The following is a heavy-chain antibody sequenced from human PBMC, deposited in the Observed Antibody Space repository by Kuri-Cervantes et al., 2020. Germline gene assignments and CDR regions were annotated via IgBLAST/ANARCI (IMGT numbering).Heavy chain of an antibody. J-gene: IGHJ4*02. CDR2: IYPGESDT. D-gene: IGHD5-24*01. V-gene: IGHV5-51*01. Sequence: KVFCKGSGYSFTSYWIGWVRQMPGKGLEWRGIIYPGESDTRYSPSFQGQVTISADKSISTAYLQWSSLKASDTAMYYCARQGRDGYNFYVYWGQGTLVTVSS. CDR1: GYSFTSYW. CDR3: ARQGRDGYNFYVY.